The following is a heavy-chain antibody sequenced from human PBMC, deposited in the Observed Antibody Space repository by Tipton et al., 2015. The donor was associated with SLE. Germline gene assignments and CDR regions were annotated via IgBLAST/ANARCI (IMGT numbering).Heavy chain of an antibody. Sequence: TLSLTCTVSGGSISSGSYYWSWIRQPAGKGLEWIGYIYTSGSTNYNPSLKSRVTISVDTSKNQFSLKLSSVTAADTAVHYCARCTPHWYFDLWGRGTLVTVSS. CDR1: GGSISSGSYY. CDR2: IYTSGST. V-gene: IGHV4-61*09. J-gene: IGHJ2*01. CDR3: ARCTPHWYFDL. D-gene: IGHD2-8*01.